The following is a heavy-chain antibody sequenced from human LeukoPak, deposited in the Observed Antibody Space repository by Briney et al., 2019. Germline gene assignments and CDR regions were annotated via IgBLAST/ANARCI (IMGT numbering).Heavy chain of an antibody. CDR1: GFTSSNYA. CDR3: ARDSSGRFDY. CDR2: ICGSGSGSNT. D-gene: IGHD6-19*01. Sequence: GGSLRLSCAASGFTSSNYAMTWVRQAPGKGLEWVSVICGSGSGSNTYYADSVKGRFTISRDNSKNTLYLQMNSLRAEDTAVYYCARDSSGRFDYWGQGTLVTVSS. J-gene: IGHJ4*02. V-gene: IGHV3-23*01.